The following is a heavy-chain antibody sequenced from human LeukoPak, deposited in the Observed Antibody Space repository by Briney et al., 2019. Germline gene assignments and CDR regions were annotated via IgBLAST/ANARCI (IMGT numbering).Heavy chain of an antibody. Sequence: PSETLSLTCAVSGYSISSAYYWGWIRQPPGKGLEWIGSIYHSGSTYYNPSPKSRVTISVDTSKNQFSLKLSSVTAADTAVYYCARFLAVSGYSYGYLDYWGQGTLVTVSS. CDR2: IYHSGST. D-gene: IGHD5-18*01. CDR1: GYSISSAYY. J-gene: IGHJ4*02. CDR3: ARFLAVSGYSYGYLDY. V-gene: IGHV4-38-2*01.